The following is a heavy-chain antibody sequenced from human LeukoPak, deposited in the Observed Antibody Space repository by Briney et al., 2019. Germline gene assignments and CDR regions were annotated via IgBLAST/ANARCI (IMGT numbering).Heavy chain of an antibody. CDR1: GYTFTSYY. Sequence: ASVKVSCKASGYTFTSYYIHWVRQGPGQGLEWMGIINPSGGSASYAQKFQGRVTMTSDTSTSTVYMELSSLRSGDTAVYHCARGTPTYYYYYDMDVWDQGTTVTVSS. CDR3: ARGTPTYYYYYDMDV. CDR2: INPSGGSA. J-gene: IGHJ6*02. D-gene: IGHD1-1*01. V-gene: IGHV1-46*01.